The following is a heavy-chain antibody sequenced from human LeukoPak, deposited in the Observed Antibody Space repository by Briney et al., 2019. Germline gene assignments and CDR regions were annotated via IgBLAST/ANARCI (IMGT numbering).Heavy chain of an antibody. CDR3: ARAGGWQQLADYYYYYMDV. V-gene: IGHV7-4-1*02. CDR1: GYTFTSYG. CDR2: INTNTGNA. Sequence: ASVKVSCKASGYTFTSYGISWVRQAPGQGLEWMGWINTNTGNASYAQGFTGRFVFSLDTSVSTAYLQISSLKAEDTAVYYCARAGGWQQLADYYYYYMDVWGKGTTVTVSS. D-gene: IGHD6-13*01. J-gene: IGHJ6*03.